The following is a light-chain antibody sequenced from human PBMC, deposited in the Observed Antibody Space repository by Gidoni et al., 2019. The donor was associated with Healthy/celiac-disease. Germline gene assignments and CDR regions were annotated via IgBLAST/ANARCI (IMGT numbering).Light chain of an antibody. J-gene: IGKJ2*01. CDR2: DAS. V-gene: IGKV1-39*01. Sequence: DIQMTQSPSSLSASVGDRVTITCRASKSISSYLNWYQQKQGKAPKLLIYDASSFPSGVPSRISGSGSGTDFTLTISSLQPADFATYYCQQSYSTPLTFGQGTKLEIK. CDR1: KSISSY. CDR3: QQSYSTPLT.